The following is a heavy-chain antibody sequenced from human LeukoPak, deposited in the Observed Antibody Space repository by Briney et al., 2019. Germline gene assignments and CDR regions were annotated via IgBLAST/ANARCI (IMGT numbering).Heavy chain of an antibody. CDR3: AKLHNLNCDY. V-gene: IGHV3-23*01. J-gene: IGHJ4*02. D-gene: IGHD1-14*01. CDR2: ISGSGGST. CDR1: GFTFSDYA. Sequence: GGSLRLSCAASGFTFSDYAMSWVRQAPGKGLEWVSTISGSGGSTYYADSVKGRFTISKDSSKNTLYLQMNNLRPEDTAVYYCAKLHNLNCDYWGLGTLVTVSS.